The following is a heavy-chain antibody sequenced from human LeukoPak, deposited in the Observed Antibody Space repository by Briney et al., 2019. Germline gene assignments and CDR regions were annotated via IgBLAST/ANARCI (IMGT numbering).Heavy chain of an antibody. CDR3: ARGLSIAAAGTGFDY. Sequence: GGSLRLSCAASGFTFDDYGMSWVRQAPGKGLEWVSGINWNGGSTGYADSVKGRFTISRDNSKNTLYLQMNSLRAEDTAVYYCARGLSIAAAGTGFDYWGQGTLVTVSS. D-gene: IGHD6-13*01. CDR1: GFTFDDYG. V-gene: IGHV3-20*04. J-gene: IGHJ4*02. CDR2: INWNGGST.